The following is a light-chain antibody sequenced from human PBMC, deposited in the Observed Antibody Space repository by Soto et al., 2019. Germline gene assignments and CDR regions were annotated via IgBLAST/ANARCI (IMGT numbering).Light chain of an antibody. Sequence: QSVLTQPRSVSGSPGQSVTISCTGTSSDVGGYNYVSWYQQHPGRAPKLMIFDVSKRPSGVPDRFSGSKSGNTASLTISGLQAEDEADYYCCSYAGSYTPLYAFGTGTKVTVL. CDR2: DVS. CDR1: SSDVGGYNY. CDR3: CSYAGSYTPLYA. V-gene: IGLV2-11*01. J-gene: IGLJ1*01.